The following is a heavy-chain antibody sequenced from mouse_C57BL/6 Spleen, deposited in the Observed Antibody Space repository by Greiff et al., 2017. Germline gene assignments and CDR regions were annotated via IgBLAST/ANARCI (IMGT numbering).Heavy chain of an antibody. CDR2: ISSGSSTI. CDR1: GFTFSDYG. V-gene: IGHV5-17*01. CDR3: ARYYLYWYFDV. D-gene: IGHD1-1*01. Sequence: EVKLMESGGGLVKPGGSLKLSCAASGFTFSDYGMHWVRQAPEKGLEWVAYISSGSSTIYYADTVKGRFTISRDNAKNTLFLQMTSLRSEDTALYYCARYYLYWYFDVWGTGTTVTVSS. J-gene: IGHJ1*03.